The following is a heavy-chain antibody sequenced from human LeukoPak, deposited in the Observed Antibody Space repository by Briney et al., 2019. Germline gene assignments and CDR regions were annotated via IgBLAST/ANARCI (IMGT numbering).Heavy chain of an antibody. D-gene: IGHD5-18*01. V-gene: IGHV4-31*03. Sequence: SETLSLTCTVSGGSISSGGYYWSWIRQYPGKGLEWIGYIYYSGSTNYNPSLKSRVTISVDTSKNQFSLKLSSVTAADTAVYYCARAARSKTDYWGQGTLVTVSS. CDR2: IYYSGST. CDR3: ARAARSKTDY. J-gene: IGHJ4*02. CDR1: GGSISSGGYY.